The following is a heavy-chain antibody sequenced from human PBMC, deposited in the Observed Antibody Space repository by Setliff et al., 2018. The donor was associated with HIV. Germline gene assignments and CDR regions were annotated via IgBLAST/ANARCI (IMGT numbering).Heavy chain of an antibody. D-gene: IGHD5-12*01. V-gene: IGHV3-23*01. Sequence: QPGGSLRLSCVASGFTFSRYAVSWVRQAPGKGLEWVSCIDGIGGTYYPDSMKGRFSISRDNSKNIVYLQMRGLRAEDTAVYYCARVGYSGWPLEDWGQGTLVTVSS. CDR1: GFTFSRYA. CDR3: ARVGYSGWPLED. J-gene: IGHJ4*02. CDR2: IDGIGGT.